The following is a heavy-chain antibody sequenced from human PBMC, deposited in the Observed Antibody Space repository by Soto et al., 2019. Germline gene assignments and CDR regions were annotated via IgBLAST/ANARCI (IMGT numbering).Heavy chain of an antibody. CDR1: GYTFTSYG. CDR3: ARDGKVTPEYYFDY. J-gene: IGHJ4*02. D-gene: IGHD2-21*02. Sequence: ASVKVSCKASGYTFTSYGISWVRQAPGQGLEWMGWISAYNGNTNYAQELQGRVTMTTDTSTSTAYMELRSLRSDDTAVYYCARDGKVTPEYYFDYWGQGTLVTVSS. V-gene: IGHV1-18*01. CDR2: ISAYNGNT.